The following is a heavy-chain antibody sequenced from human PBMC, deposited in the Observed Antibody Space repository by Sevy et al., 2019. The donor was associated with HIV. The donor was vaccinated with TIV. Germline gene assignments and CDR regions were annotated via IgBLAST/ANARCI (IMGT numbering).Heavy chain of an antibody. CDR1: GYTFTSYG. CDR3: ARSLAVTTPGDFDY. Sequence: ASVKVSCKASGYTFTSYGISWVRHAPGQGLEWMGWISVYNGNTNYAQKLQGRVTMTTDTSTSTAYMELRSLRSDDTAVYYCARSLAVTTPGDFDYWGQGTLVTVSS. V-gene: IGHV1-18*01. J-gene: IGHJ4*02. D-gene: IGHD4-17*01. CDR2: ISVYNGNT.